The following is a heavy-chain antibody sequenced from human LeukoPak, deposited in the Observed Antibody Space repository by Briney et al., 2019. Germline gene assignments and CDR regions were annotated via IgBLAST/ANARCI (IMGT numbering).Heavy chain of an antibody. Sequence: INPNGGSPSYAQKFQGRLTMTRDTSTSTVYMELSSLRSEDTAVYYCARESGYYDRSYYFDYWGQGTLVTVSS. CDR2: INPNGGSP. V-gene: IGHV1-46*01. CDR3: ARESGYYDRSYYFDY. D-gene: IGHD3-16*01. J-gene: IGHJ4*02.